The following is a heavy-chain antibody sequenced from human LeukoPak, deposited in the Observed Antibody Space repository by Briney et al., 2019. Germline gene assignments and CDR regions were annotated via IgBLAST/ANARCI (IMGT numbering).Heavy chain of an antibody. Sequence: GASVKVSCKASGYTFTGYYMHWVRQAPGQGLEWMGWISAYNGNTNYAQKLQGRVTMTTDTSTSTAYMELRSLRSDDTAVYYCARAVSYLRGYFDYWGQGTLVTVSS. V-gene: IGHV1-18*04. CDR1: GYTFTGYY. D-gene: IGHD3-16*01. J-gene: IGHJ4*02. CDR3: ARAVSYLRGYFDY. CDR2: ISAYNGNT.